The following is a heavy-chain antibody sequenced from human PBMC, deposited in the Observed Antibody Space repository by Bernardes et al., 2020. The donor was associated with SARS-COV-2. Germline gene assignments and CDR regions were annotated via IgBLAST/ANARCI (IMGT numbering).Heavy chain of an antibody. CDR2: IYPSDSDA. CDR1: GYIFTSYW. D-gene: IGHD3-10*01. V-gene: IGHV5-51*01. CDR3: ARRYGSGSLGMDV. J-gene: IGHJ6*02. Sequence: GASLQISSKGSGYIFTSYWIVWVRQMPGKGLEWMGIIYPSDSDARYSPSFQGQVTISVDKSINTAYLQWSSLKASDTAIYYCARRYGSGSLGMDVWGQGTTVTVSS.